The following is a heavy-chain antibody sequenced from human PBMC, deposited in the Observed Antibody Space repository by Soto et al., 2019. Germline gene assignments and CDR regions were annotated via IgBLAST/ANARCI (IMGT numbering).Heavy chain of an antibody. J-gene: IGHJ4*02. Sequence: EVQLVESGGGLVQPGGSLKLSCAASGFTFSGSAMHWVRQASGKGLEWVGRIRSKANSYATAYAASVKGRFTISRDDSKNTAYLQMNSLKTEDTAVYYCTRQSVNYGFDYWGQGTLVTVSS. CDR1: GFTFSGSA. D-gene: IGHD4-17*01. CDR2: IRSKANSYAT. V-gene: IGHV3-73*02. CDR3: TRQSVNYGFDY.